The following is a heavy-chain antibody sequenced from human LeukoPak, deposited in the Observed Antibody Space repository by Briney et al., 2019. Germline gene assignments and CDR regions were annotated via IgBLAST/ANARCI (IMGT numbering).Heavy chain of an antibody. CDR3: ARANSTTVTRSFDY. V-gene: IGHV4-34*01. CDR2: INHSGST. J-gene: IGHJ4*02. Sequence: SETLSLTCAVYGGSFSGYYWSWIRQPPGKGLEWIGEINHSGSTNYNPSPKSRVTTSVDTSKNQFSLKLSSVTAADTAVYYCARANSTTVTRSFDYWGQGTLVTVSS. D-gene: IGHD4-17*01. CDR1: GGSFSGYY.